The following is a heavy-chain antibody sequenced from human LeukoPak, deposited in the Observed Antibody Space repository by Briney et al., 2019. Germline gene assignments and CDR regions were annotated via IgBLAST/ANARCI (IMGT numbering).Heavy chain of an antibody. J-gene: IGHJ5*02. CDR1: GYTFVNHY. CDR3: TRTINSWFDP. V-gene: IGHV1-46*01. D-gene: IGHD3-9*01. Sequence: GASVKVSCKPSGYTFVNHYIHWVRQAPGQGLEWMGVIRPTDGRTSYAQNFQGRLSMTSDTSTGTAYMELSSLRSEDTAMYYCTRTINSWFDPWGQGTPVSVSS. CDR2: IRPTDGRT.